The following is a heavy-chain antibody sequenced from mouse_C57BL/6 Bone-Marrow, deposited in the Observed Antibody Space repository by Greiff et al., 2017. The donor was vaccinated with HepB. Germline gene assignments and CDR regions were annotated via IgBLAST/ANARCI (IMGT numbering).Heavy chain of an antibody. CDR1: GYTFTSYW. CDR2: INPSNGGT. V-gene: IGHV1-53*01. Sequence: VQLQQPGTELVKPGASVKLSCKASGYTFTSYWMHWVKQRPGQGLEWIGNINPSNGGTHYNEKVKSKATLTVDKSSSTAYMQLSSLTSEDSAVYYCARGIIYYGSSYGYYAMDYWGQGTSVTVSS. CDR3: ARGIIYYGSSYGYYAMDY. D-gene: IGHD1-1*01. J-gene: IGHJ4*01.